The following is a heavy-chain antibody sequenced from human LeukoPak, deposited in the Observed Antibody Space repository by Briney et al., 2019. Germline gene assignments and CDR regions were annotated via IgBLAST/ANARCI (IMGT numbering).Heavy chain of an antibody. CDR1: GFTFSTYA. CDR3: ASYGVSSSTSYFDF. J-gene: IGHJ4*02. CDR2: ITGDSAYI. Sequence: SGGSLRLSCAASGFTFSTYAMNWVRQAPGEGLKWVSCITGDSAYIYYADSVKGRFTISRDNAKNSLYLQMNSLRAEDTAVYYCASYGVSSSTSYFDFWGQGTLVTVSS. V-gene: IGHV3-21*01. D-gene: IGHD2-2*01.